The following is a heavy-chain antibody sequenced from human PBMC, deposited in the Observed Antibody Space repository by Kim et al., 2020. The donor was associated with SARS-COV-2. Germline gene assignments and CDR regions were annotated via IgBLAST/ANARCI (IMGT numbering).Heavy chain of an antibody. J-gene: IGHJ6*02. V-gene: IGHV3-23*01. Sequence: GGSLRLSCAASGFTFSSYAMSWVPQAPGKGLEWVSAISGSGGSTYYADSVKGRFTISRDNSKNTLYLQMNSLRAEDTAVYYCAKLGDCSSTSCYNPYGMDVWGQGTTVTVSS. D-gene: IGHD2-2*02. CDR2: ISGSGGST. CDR1: GFTFSSYA. CDR3: AKLGDCSSTSCYNPYGMDV.